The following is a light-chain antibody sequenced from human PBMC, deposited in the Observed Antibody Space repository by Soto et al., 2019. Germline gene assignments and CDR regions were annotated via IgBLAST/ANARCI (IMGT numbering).Light chain of an antibody. CDR1: QSVSSSY. CDR2: GAS. Sequence: EIVLMQSPGTLSLSPGERATLSCRASQSVSSSYLAWYQQKPGQAPRLLIYGASSRATGIPDRYSGSGSGTDFTLTISSLVPEDFAVYYCQQRSNWPITFGQGTRLEIK. V-gene: IGKV3D-20*02. J-gene: IGKJ5*01. CDR3: QQRSNWPIT.